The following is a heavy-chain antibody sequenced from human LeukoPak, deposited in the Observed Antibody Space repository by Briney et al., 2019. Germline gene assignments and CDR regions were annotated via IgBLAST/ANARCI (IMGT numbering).Heavy chain of an antibody. D-gene: IGHD4-17*01. CDR1: GFTFSNYW. CDR3: ASVPTTVTTADY. V-gene: IGHV3-7*01. J-gene: IGHJ4*02. CDR2: IKTDGSEK. Sequence: PGGSLRLSCEGSGFTFSNYWMGWVRQAPGKGLQWVANIKTDGSEKYYVDSVKGRFTTSRDNSKNTLYLQMNSLRAEDTAVYYCASVPTTVTTADYWGQGTLVTVSS.